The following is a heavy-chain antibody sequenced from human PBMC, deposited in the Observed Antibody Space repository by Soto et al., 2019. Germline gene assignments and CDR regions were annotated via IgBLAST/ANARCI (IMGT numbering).Heavy chain of an antibody. CDR2: INHVGGT. Sequence: PSETLSLTCAVYGGFLSESYWTWIRQPPGKGLEWIGEINHVGGTNYTPSLKSRVTMSVDTSQNQFSLRLISVTAADTAMYFCVRIRYQLPSSVLWLDPWGQGTPVTVS. CDR3: VRIRYQLPSSVLWLDP. J-gene: IGHJ5*02. D-gene: IGHD3-16*01. V-gene: IGHV4-34*01. CDR1: GGFLSESY.